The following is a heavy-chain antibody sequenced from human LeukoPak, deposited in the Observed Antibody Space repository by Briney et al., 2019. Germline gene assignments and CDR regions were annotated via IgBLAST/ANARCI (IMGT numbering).Heavy chain of an antibody. D-gene: IGHD5-24*01. CDR1: GFTFSSYG. CDR3: ARDDWLQLLYFDY. CDR2: IWYDGSNK. J-gene: IGHJ4*02. V-gene: IGHV3-33*01. Sequence: GGSLRLSCAASGFTFSSYGMHWVRQAPGKGLEWVAVIWYDGSNKYYADSMKGRFTISRDNSKNTLYLQMNSLRAEDTAVYYCARDDWLQLLYFDYWGQGTLVTVSS.